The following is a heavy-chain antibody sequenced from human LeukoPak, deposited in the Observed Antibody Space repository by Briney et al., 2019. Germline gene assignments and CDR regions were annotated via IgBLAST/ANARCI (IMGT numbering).Heavy chain of an antibody. CDR3: ARYRAAKYYYYGTDV. CDR1: GGSFSGYY. D-gene: IGHD3-10*01. Sequence: SETLSLTCAVYGGSFSGYYWSWIRQPPGKGLEWIGEINHSGSTNYNPSLKSRVTISVDTSKNQFSLKLSSVTAADTAVYYCARYRAAKYYYYGTDVWGQGTTVTVSS. V-gene: IGHV4-34*01. CDR2: INHSGST. J-gene: IGHJ6*02.